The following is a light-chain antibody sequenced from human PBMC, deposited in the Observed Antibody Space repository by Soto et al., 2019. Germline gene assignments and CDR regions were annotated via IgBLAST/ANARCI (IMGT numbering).Light chain of an antibody. CDR2: AAS. V-gene: IGKV1-39*01. CDR1: QTISNY. Sequence: DIQMTQSPSSLSASVGDRVTITCRASQTISNYLNWYQQKPGKAPVLLIFAASSLQSGVPSRFSGSGSGTEFTLTINNLQREDFATYYCQESFFTLGTFGRGTKVEI. CDR3: QESFFTLGT. J-gene: IGKJ1*01.